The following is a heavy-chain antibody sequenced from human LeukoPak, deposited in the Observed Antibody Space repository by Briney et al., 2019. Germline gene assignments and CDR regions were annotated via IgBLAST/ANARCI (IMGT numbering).Heavy chain of an antibody. Sequence: ASVKVSCKASGGTFSSYAISWVRQAPGQGFEWMGRIIPIFGIANYAQKFQGRVTITADKSTSTAYMELSSLRSEDTAVYYCARDWVGVLADYWGHNWFDPWGQGTLVTVSS. CDR3: ARDWVGVLADYWGHNWFDP. V-gene: IGHV1-69*04. J-gene: IGHJ5*02. D-gene: IGHD7-27*01. CDR2: IIPIFGIA. CDR1: GGTFSSYA.